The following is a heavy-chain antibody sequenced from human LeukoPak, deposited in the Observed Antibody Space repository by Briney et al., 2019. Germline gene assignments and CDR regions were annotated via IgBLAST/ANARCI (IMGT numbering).Heavy chain of an antibody. D-gene: IGHD1-14*01. CDR2: INPNSGGT. CDR1: GYTFTGYY. CDR3: ARDRITPPDYFDY. V-gene: IGHV1-2*02. J-gene: IGHJ4*02. Sequence: GASVKVSCKASGYTFTGYYMHWVRQAPGQGLEWMGWINPNSGGTNYAQKFQGRVTITADESTSTAYMELSSLRSEDTAVYYCARDRITPPDYFDYWGQGTLVTVSS.